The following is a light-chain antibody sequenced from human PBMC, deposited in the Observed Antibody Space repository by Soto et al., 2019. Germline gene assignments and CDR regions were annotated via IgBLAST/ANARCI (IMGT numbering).Light chain of an antibody. CDR1: SSDVGGYNY. Sequence: QSALTQPASVSGSPGQSITISCTGTSSDVGGYNYVSWYQHHPGKAPKLMIYEVSNRPSGVSNGFSGSKSGNTASLTISGLQAEDEADYYCSSYTSSSIDYVFGTGTKLTVL. CDR3: SSYTSSSIDYV. V-gene: IGLV2-14*01. J-gene: IGLJ1*01. CDR2: EVS.